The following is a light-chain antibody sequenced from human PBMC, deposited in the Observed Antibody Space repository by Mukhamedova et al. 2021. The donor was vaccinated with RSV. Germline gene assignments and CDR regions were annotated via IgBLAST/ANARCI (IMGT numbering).Light chain of an antibody. V-gene: IGKV1-5*03. CDR3: QQYDSYWT. Sequence: WYQRRVHGKAPKLLIYKASILKSGVPSKFSGSGSGTQFTLTISNLQPDDFATYYCQQYDSYWTFGQGTKVEIK. J-gene: IGKJ1*01. CDR2: KAS.